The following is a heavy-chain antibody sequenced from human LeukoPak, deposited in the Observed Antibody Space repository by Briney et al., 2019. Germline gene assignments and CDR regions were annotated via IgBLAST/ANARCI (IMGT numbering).Heavy chain of an antibody. V-gene: IGHV3-23*01. J-gene: IGHJ6*02. Sequence: PGGSLRLSCAASGFTFSSYAMSWVRQAPGKGLEWVSAISGSGGSTYYADSVKGRFTISRDNSKNTLYLQMNSLRAEDTAVYYCAKAWGTSSTSSHRDYYGMDVWGQGTTVTVSS. D-gene: IGHD2-2*01. CDR2: ISGSGGST. CDR1: GFTFSSYA. CDR3: AKAWGTSSTSSHRDYYGMDV.